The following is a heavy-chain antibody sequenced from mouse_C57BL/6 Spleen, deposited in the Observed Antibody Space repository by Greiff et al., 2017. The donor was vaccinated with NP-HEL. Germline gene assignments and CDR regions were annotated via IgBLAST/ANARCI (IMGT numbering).Heavy chain of an antibody. CDR2: IYPGDGDT. Sequence: VQLQQSGAELVKPGASVKISCKASGYAFSSYWMNWVKQRPGKGLEWIGQIYPGDGDTNYNGKFKGKATLTADKSSSTAYMQLSSLTSEDSAVYFCAREGDYDVAMDYWGQGTSVTVSS. V-gene: IGHV1-80*01. D-gene: IGHD2-4*01. CDR1: GYAFSSYW. CDR3: AREGDYDVAMDY. J-gene: IGHJ4*01.